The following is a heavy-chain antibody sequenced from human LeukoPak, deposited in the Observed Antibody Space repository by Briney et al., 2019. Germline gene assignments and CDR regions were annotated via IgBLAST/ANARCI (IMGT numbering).Heavy chain of an antibody. CDR1: GYTFTNYG. CDR3: ASQWLDGGFDY. Sequence: ASVKVSCKAAGYTFTNYGISWVRQAPGQGLEFMGWISAYNGQTNYAQNFQGRVTMTTDTSTSTAYMELRSLRSDDTAVYYCASQWLDGGFDYWGQGTLVTVSS. J-gene: IGHJ4*02. D-gene: IGHD6-19*01. CDR2: ISAYNGQT. V-gene: IGHV1-18*01.